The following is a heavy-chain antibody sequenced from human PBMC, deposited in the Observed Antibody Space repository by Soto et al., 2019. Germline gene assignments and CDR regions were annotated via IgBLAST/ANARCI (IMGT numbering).Heavy chain of an antibody. CDR2: MSYDGSNK. D-gene: IGHD6-13*01. Sequence: GGSLRLSCAASGFTFSTYAMHWVRQAPGKGLEWMAVMSYDGSNKYYADSVKGRFSISRDNSMNTLFLQMTSLRAEDTAVYYCVSERVAAQYFDYWGQGAQVTVSS. CDR1: GFTFSTYA. V-gene: IGHV3-30-3*01. CDR3: VSERVAAQYFDY. J-gene: IGHJ4*02.